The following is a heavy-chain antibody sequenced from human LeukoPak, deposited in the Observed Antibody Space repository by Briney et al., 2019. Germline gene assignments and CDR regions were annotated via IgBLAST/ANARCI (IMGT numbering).Heavy chain of an antibody. D-gene: IGHD3-3*01. CDR3: ASHQFLEWSSHAFDI. J-gene: IGHJ3*02. Sequence: SVKVSCKASGGTFSSYAISWVRQAPGQGLEWMGGIIPIFGTANYAQKFQGRVTITTDESTSTAYMELSSLRSEDTAVYYCASHQFLEWSSHAFDIWGHGTMVTVSS. V-gene: IGHV1-69*05. CDR2: IIPIFGTA. CDR1: GGTFSSYA.